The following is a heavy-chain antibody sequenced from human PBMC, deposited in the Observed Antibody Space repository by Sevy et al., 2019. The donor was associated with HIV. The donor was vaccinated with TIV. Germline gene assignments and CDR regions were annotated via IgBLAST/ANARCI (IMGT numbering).Heavy chain of an antibody. V-gene: IGHV3-30*18. CDR2: ISNDGSDK. Sequence: GGSLILSCAASGFTFSKYGMHWVRQAPGKGLEWVAIISNDGSDKQYADSVKGRFTISRDNSKDTLFLQMNSLRLEDTAVYYCANSRGRYDGSSWLYYYYLMDVWGQGTTVTVSS. D-gene: IGHD6-13*01. CDR1: GFTFSKYG. J-gene: IGHJ6*02. CDR3: ANSRGRYDGSSWLYYYYLMDV.